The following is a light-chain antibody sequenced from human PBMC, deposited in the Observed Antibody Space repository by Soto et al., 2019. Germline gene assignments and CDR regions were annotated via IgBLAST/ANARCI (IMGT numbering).Light chain of an antibody. CDR1: QGISTF. V-gene: IGKV1-9*01. CDR3: QQVNNYPLT. Sequence: DIPLTQSPSFLSASVGDRVTLTCRASQGISTFLAWYQQHPGTAPKRLIYDASNLQSGVPSRFSGSGSGTEFTLTISSLQPEDFATYYCQQVNNYPLTFGGGTKVDI. CDR2: DAS. J-gene: IGKJ4*01.